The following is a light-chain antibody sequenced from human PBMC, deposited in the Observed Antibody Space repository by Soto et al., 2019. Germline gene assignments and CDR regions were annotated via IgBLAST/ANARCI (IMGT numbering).Light chain of an antibody. V-gene: IGKV3-20*01. Sequence: EIVMTQSPATLSVSPGERATLSCRASQSVSTNQLAWYQQKPGQAPRLLIYDASRRATGIPDRFSGSGSGTDFTLTISRLEPEDFAVYYCQQYGSTPRTFGQGTKVDIK. CDR1: QSVSTNQ. CDR3: QQYGSTPRT. CDR2: DAS. J-gene: IGKJ1*01.